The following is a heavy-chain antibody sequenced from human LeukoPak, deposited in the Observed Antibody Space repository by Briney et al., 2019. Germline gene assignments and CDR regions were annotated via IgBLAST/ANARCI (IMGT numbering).Heavy chain of an antibody. V-gene: IGHV3-23*01. CDR3: AKILSGTYSFDL. Sequence: PGESLRLSCTASGSTFSTYPMTWVRQAPGQGLEWVSAISGNSVTIYYADSVKGRFTISRDNSKNTLYLQMYSLRAEDTAVYYCAKILSGTYSFDLWGQGTLVTLSS. CDR1: GSTFSTYP. J-gene: IGHJ4*02. D-gene: IGHD1-26*01. CDR2: ISGNSVTI.